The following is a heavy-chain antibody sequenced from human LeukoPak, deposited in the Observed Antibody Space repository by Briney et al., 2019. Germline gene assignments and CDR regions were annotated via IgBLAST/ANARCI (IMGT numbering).Heavy chain of an antibody. Sequence: ASVKVSCKASGYTFTGYYMHWVRQATGQGLEWMGWMNPNSGNTGYAQKFQGRVTMTRNTSISTAYMELSSLRSEDTAVYYCARGRGDSSGYYDPYFDYWGQGTLVTVSS. V-gene: IGHV1-8*02. J-gene: IGHJ4*02. CDR1: GYTFTGYY. CDR3: ARGRGDSSGYYDPYFDY. D-gene: IGHD3-22*01. CDR2: MNPNSGNT.